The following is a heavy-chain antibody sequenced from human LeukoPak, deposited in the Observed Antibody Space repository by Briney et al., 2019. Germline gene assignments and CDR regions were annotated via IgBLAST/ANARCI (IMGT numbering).Heavy chain of an antibody. CDR2: IYSGGST. Sequence: GGSLRLSCAASEFSVGSNYMTWVRQAPGKGLEWVSLIYSGGSTYYADSVKGRFTISRDNSKNTLYLQMNSLRAEDTAVYYCAREVSSWYYFDYWGQGTLVTVSS. V-gene: IGHV3-66*01. CDR1: EFSVGSNY. CDR3: AREVSSWYYFDY. J-gene: IGHJ4*02. D-gene: IGHD6-13*01.